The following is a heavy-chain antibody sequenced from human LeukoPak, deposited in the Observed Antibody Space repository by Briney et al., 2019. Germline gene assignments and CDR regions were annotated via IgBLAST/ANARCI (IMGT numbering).Heavy chain of an antibody. CDR1: GGSISSYY. CDR2: FYTSGST. Sequence: SETLSLTCTVSGGSISSYYWSWIRQPPGKGLEWIGRFYTSGSTKYNPSLKSRVTMSEDTSKNQFSLKLSSVTAADTAVYYCARGFLGDYFGSGSYYVFDYWGQGTLVTVSS. J-gene: IGHJ4*02. V-gene: IGHV4-4*07. CDR3: ARGFLGDYFGSGSYYVFDY. D-gene: IGHD3-10*01.